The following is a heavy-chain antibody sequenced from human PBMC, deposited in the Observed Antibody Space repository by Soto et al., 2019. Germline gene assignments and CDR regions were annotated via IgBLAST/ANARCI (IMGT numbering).Heavy chain of an antibody. V-gene: IGHV4-34*01. CDR2: INHSGST. D-gene: IGHD6-13*01. Sequence: SETLSLTCAVYGGSFSGYYWTWIRQPPGTGLEWIGEINHSGSTNYNPSLKSRVTISVDTSKNQFSLKLTSVTAADTAVYYCARLQAAHINYYFDYWGQGTLVTVSS. J-gene: IGHJ4*02. CDR3: ARLQAAHINYYFDY. CDR1: GGSFSGYY.